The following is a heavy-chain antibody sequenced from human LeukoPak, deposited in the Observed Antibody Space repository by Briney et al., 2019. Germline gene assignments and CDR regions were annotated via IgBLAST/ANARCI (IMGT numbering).Heavy chain of an antibody. J-gene: IGHJ4*02. CDR1: GGSISSYY. V-gene: IGHV4-59*12. CDR2: IYYSGST. CDR3: ARVPTAKKFDY. Sequence: SETLSLTCTVSGGSISSYYWSWIRQPPGKGLEWIGYIYYSGSTNYNPSLKSRVTISVETSKNQFSLKLSSVTAADTAVYYCARVPTAKKFDYWGQGTLVTVSS. D-gene: IGHD5-18*01.